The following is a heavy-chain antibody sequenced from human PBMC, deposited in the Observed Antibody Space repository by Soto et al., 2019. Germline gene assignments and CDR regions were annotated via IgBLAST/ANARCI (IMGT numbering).Heavy chain of an antibody. CDR3: ARPYCDSTSCYTDWFDP. J-gene: IGHJ5*02. Sequence: QVQLVQSGAEVKKPGASVKVSCKASGYSFSTYDINWVRQAAGQGLEWMGWVNPKSGNNDYAQRFRGRVTMTSNTSISTAYMELSALTPEYTAVYYCARPYCDSTSCYTDWFDPWGQGTLVTVAS. CDR2: VNPKSGNN. D-gene: IGHD2-2*02. CDR1: GYSFSTYD. V-gene: IGHV1-8*01.